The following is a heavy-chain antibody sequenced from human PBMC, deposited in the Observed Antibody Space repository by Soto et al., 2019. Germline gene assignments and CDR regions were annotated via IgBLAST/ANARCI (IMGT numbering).Heavy chain of an antibody. CDR2: ISGTGGST. V-gene: IGHV3-23*01. Sequence: EVQLLDSGGGLVQPGGSLRLSCAASGFTFNNYAMNWVRQAPGKGLEWVATISGTGGSTYYADSVKGRFTISRDNSKNPLYLQMNSLRVEDTAVYYCGKDRLVGTFDYGGQGTQVTFSS. CDR1: GFTFNNYA. J-gene: IGHJ4*02. D-gene: IGHD1-1*01. CDR3: GKDRLVGTFDY.